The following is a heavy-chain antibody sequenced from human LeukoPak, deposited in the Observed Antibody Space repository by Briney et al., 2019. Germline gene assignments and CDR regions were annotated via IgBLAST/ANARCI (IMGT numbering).Heavy chain of an antibody. J-gene: IGHJ4*02. CDR3: AKSDSSGYPVD. CDR1: GFTFSSYW. Sequence: GGSLRLSCAASGFTFSSYWMSWVRQAPGKGLEWVALISYDGNNKYYGDSVKGRFTVSRVNSKNTLYLQMNSLRAEDTAVYYCAKSDSSGYPVDWGQGTLVTVSS. CDR2: ISYDGNNK. D-gene: IGHD3-22*01. V-gene: IGHV3-30*18.